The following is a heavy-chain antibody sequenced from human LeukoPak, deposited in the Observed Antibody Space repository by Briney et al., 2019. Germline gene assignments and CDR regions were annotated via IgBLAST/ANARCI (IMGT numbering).Heavy chain of an antibody. Sequence: ASVKVSCKASGYTFTGYYMHWVRQAPGQGLEWMGWINPNSGGTNYAQKFQGRVTVTRDTSISTAYMELSRLRSDDTAVYYCARGTFGEPSREFTYYFDYWGQGTLVTVSS. V-gene: IGHV1-2*02. CDR3: ARGTFGEPSREFTYYFDY. CDR2: INPNSGGT. D-gene: IGHD3-10*01. J-gene: IGHJ4*02. CDR1: GYTFTGYY.